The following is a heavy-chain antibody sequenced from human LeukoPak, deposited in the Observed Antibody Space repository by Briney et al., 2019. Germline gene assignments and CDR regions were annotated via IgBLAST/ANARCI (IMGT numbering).Heavy chain of an antibody. CDR3: ARVEGYGDY. J-gene: IGHJ4*02. V-gene: IGHV3-23*01. CDR1: GFSFSSYG. D-gene: IGHD3-16*01. CDR2: IGGSGSST. Sequence: QPGGSLRLSCVASGFSFSSYGMSWVRQAPGKGLEWVSAIGGSGSSTYYPDSVKGRFTISRDNSMNTLYLQMNSLRAEDTAVYYCARVEGYGDYWGQGTLVTVSS.